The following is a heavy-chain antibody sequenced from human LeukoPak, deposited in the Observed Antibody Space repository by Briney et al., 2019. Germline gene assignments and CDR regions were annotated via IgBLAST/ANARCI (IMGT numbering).Heavy chain of an antibody. Sequence: SETLSLTCTVSGGSISSGDYYWSWIRQPPGKGLEWIGYIYYSGSTYYNPSLKSRVTISVDTSKNQFSLKLSSVTAADTAVYYCARVKRGYSFGDGYYYYMDVWGKGTTVTVSS. CDR1: GGSISSGDYY. J-gene: IGHJ6*03. D-gene: IGHD5-18*01. V-gene: IGHV4-30-4*01. CDR2: IYYSGST. CDR3: ARVKRGYSFGDGYYYYMDV.